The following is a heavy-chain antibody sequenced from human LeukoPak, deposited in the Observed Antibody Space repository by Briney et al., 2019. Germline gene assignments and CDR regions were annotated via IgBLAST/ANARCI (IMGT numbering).Heavy chain of an antibody. CDR3: VQGPSIAAAGTTWLDH. D-gene: IGHD6-13*01. CDR1: GGSISSSSYY. Sequence: SETLSLTCTVSGGSISSSSYYWGWIRQPPGKGLEWIGSIYYSGSTYYNPSLKSRVTISVDTSKNQFSLKLSSVTAADTAVYYCVQGPSIAAAGTTWLDHWGQGTLVTVSS. J-gene: IGHJ5*02. CDR2: IYYSGST. V-gene: IGHV4-39*01.